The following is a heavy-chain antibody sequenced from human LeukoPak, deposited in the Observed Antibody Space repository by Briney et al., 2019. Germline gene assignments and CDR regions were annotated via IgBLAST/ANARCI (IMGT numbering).Heavy chain of an antibody. CDR3: ARDKGPLDY. J-gene: IGHJ4*02. CDR2: ISYDGSNK. V-gene: IGHV3-30*04. Sequence: GGSLRLSCAASGFTFSSYAMLWVRQAPGKGLEWVAVISYDGSNKYYADSVKGRFTISRDNSKNTLYLQMNSLRAEDTAVYYCARDKGPLDYWGQGTLVTVSS. CDR1: GFTFSSYA.